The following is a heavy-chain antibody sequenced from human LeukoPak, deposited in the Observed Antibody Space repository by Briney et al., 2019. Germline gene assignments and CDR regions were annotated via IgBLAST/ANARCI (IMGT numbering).Heavy chain of an antibody. V-gene: IGHV3-23*01. Sequence: GGSLRLSCAASGFTFSSYGMTWVRQAPGRGLEWVSGISNGGTNTYYTDSVKGRFTISRDNSRNTLYLQMNSLRADDTARYYCAKDFVYGSRFPRPLDYWGQGTLVTVSS. CDR3: AKDFVYGSRFPRPLDY. CDR1: GFTFSSYG. D-gene: IGHD3-3*01. CDR2: ISNGGTNT. J-gene: IGHJ4*02.